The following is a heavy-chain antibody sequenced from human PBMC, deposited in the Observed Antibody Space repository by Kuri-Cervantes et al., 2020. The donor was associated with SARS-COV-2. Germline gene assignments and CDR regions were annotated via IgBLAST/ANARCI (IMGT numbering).Heavy chain of an antibody. D-gene: IGHD3-22*01. CDR3: ARGGDPMIANLRH. V-gene: IGHV4-34*01. CDR2: INHSGST. CDR1: GGSFSGYY. Sequence: GSLRLSCAVYGGSFSGYYWSWIRQPPGKGLEWIGEINHSGSTNYNPSLKSRVTISVDTSKNQFSLKLSSVTAADTAVYYCARGGDPMIANLRHWGQGTLVTVSS. J-gene: IGHJ1*01.